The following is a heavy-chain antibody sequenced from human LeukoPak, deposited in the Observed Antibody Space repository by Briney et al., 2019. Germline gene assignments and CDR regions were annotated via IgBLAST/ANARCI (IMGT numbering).Heavy chain of an antibody. V-gene: IGHV5-51*01. CDR2: IYPGDSDT. D-gene: IGHD2-2*03. CDR3: ARSGYCSSTSCYAPTYNWFDP. CDR1: GYRFTSYW. Sequence: GESLKISFQGSGYRFTSYWIGWVRPMPGKGLEWMGIIYPGDSDTRYSPSFQGQVTISADKSISTAYLQWSSLKASDTAMYYCARSGYCSSTSCYAPTYNWFDPWGQGTLVTVSS. J-gene: IGHJ5*02.